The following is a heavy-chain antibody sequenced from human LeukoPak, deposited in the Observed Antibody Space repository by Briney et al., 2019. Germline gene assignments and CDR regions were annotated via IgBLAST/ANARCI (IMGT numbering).Heavy chain of an antibody. CDR2: INWNGGST. Sequence: GGSLRLSCAASGFTCGDYGMSWVRHAPGKGLEWLSGINWNGGSTGYADSVKGRFTISRDNAKNSLYLQMNSLRAEDTALYYCARVGSGYYYYYYMDVWGKGTTVTVSS. J-gene: IGHJ6*03. CDR3: ARVGSGYYYYYYMDV. V-gene: IGHV3-20*04. D-gene: IGHD1-14*01. CDR1: GFTCGDYG.